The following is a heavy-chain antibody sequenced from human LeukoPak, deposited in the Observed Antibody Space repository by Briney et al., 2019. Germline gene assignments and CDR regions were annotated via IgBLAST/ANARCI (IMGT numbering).Heavy chain of an antibody. J-gene: IGHJ4*02. CDR2: IRYDGSNK. CDR1: GFTFSSYG. V-gene: IGHV3-30*02. CDR3: AKELSGILRVGEFSPLDL. Sequence: GGSLRLSCAASGFTFSSYGMHWVRQAPGKGLEWVAFIRYDGSNKYYADSVKGRFTISRDNSKNTLYLQMNSLRAEETAVYYCAKELSGILRVGEFSPLDLLGQGTLVTVSS. D-gene: IGHD3-10*01.